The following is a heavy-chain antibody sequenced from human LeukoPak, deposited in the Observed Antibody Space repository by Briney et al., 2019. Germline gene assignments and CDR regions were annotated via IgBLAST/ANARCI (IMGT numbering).Heavy chain of an antibody. V-gene: IGHV1-8*01. Sequence: SVNVSCKASGYTFPSYDINWVRQATGQGLEWVGGMKSNSGNTGYAQKFQRRVTITRNSSIHTAYMELGSLCYEDTAVYLCARVNYYGSFGGFDYWGPGTLVTVPS. CDR2: MKSNSGNT. CDR1: GYTFPSYD. D-gene: IGHD3-10*01. CDR3: ARVNYYGSFGGFDY. J-gene: IGHJ4*02.